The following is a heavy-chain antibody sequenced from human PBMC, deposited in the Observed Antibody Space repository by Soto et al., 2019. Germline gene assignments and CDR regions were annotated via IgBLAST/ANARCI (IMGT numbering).Heavy chain of an antibody. CDR2: IYYSGSA. CDR3: ARPLLGATILSGFDS. V-gene: IGHV4-39*01. Sequence: QLQLQESGPGLVQPSETLSLTCTISGGSNSNSTYYWGWIRQPPGNGLEWIGSIYYSGSAYYNPARTSRVTISVDTSKNQYSLKLSSVTAADTAVYFCARPLLGATILSGFDSWGQGILVTVSS. CDR1: GGSNSNSTYY. J-gene: IGHJ4*02. D-gene: IGHD5-12*01.